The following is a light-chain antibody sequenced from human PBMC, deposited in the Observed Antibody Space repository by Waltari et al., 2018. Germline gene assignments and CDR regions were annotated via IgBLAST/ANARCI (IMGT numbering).Light chain of an antibody. CDR2: GSS. Sequence: EIVMTQSPATLSVSPGERATLSCRASQGVSSNLAWYQQKPGQAPRLLIYGSSTRATCIPSRFSGSGSGTEFTLTISSLQSEDFAVYYCQQYNNWPRTFGQGTKVEIK. CDR1: QGVSSN. J-gene: IGKJ1*01. CDR3: QQYNNWPRT. V-gene: IGKV3-15*01.